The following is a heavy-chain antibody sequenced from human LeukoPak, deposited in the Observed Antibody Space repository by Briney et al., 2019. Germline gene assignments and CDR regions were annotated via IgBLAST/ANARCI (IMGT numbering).Heavy chain of an antibody. CDR1: GFIFNNHG. CDR2: IYDDGSKE. J-gene: IGHJ4*02. D-gene: IGHD3-3*01. Sequence: PGRSLRLSCAASGFIFNNHGMYWVRQAPGKGLEWVAVIYDDGSKEYYADSVKGRFTISRGDSKKMVYLQMNSLRAEDSAVYYCGRDLRSGYLDYWGQGTLVTVSS. V-gene: IGHV3-33*01. CDR3: GRDLRSGYLDY.